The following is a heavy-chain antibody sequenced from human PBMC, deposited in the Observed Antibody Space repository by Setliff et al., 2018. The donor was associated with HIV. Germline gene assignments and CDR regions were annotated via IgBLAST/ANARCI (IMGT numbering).Heavy chain of an antibody. CDR1: GYTFISYY. CDR2: INPSGGST. D-gene: IGHD1-26*01. Sequence: ASVKVSCKASGYTFISYYMHWVRQAPGQGLEWMGVINPSGGSTTYAQKFQGRVTMTRDTSTTTVYMEVSSLRSEDTAVYYCAREPGTWELRRFYYMGVWGKGTTVPVSS. J-gene: IGHJ6*03. V-gene: IGHV1-46*01. CDR3: AREPGTWELRRFYYMGV.